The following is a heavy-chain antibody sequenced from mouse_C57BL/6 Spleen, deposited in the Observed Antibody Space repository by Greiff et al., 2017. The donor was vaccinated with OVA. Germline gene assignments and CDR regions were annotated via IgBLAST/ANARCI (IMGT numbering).Heavy chain of an antibody. CDR2: IDPENGAT. J-gene: IGHJ4*01. Sequence: EVQLQQSGAALVRPGASVQLSCPASGFNFHDDFLHWVPPRPEQGLALIGWIDPENGATEYASKFQGKATITADTSSNTAYLQLSSLTSEDTAVYYCTTKSTSIYYYGSSYGYYAMDYWGQGTSVTVSS. CDR3: TTKSTSIYYYGSSYGYYAMDY. CDR1: GFNFHDDF. D-gene: IGHD1-1*01. V-gene: IGHV14-4*01.